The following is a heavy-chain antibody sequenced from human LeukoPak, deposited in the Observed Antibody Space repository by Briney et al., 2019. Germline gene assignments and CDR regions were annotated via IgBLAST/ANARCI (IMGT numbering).Heavy chain of an antibody. D-gene: IGHD1-1*01. J-gene: IGHJ4*02. CDR1: GYTFTNFT. V-gene: IGHV1-3*01. CDR2: INAGGDNI. CDR3: ALQQQLGRLGDY. Sequence: GASVKVSCKASGYTFTNFTIHWVRQAPGHRLEWMGWINAGGDNIRYSQRFQGRVTLTRDTSARTDYVELTSLRSEDTAIYYCALQQQLGRLGDYWGQGTLVTVSS.